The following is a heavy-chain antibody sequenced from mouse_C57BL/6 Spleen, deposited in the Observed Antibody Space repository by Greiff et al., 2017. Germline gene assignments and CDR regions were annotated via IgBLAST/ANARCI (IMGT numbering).Heavy chain of an antibody. Sequence: VQLQQPGAELVKPGASVKLSCKASGYTFTSYWMHWVKQRPGQGLEWIGMIHPNSGSTNYNEKFKSKATLTVDKSSSTAYMQLSSLTSEEAAVYYCARGDYDYAGWYFDVWGTGTTVTVSS. D-gene: IGHD2-4*01. V-gene: IGHV1-64*01. J-gene: IGHJ1*03. CDR3: ARGDYDYAGWYFDV. CDR2: IHPNSGST. CDR1: GYTFTSYW.